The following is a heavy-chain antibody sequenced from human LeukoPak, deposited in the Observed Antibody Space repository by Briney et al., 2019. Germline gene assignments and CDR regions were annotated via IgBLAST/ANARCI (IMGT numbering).Heavy chain of an antibody. D-gene: IGHD3-3*01. J-gene: IGHJ4*02. V-gene: IGHV3-23*01. CDR1: GFTFSSYA. Sequence: GGSLRLSCAASGFTFSSYAMTWVRQAPGKGLQWVSAVSGSGAHTYYADSVKGRFTISRDNAKNSLYLQMNSLRAEDTAVYYLAKAPVYLLGGQGPRVIVPS. CDR3: AKAPVYLL. CDR2: VSGSGAHT.